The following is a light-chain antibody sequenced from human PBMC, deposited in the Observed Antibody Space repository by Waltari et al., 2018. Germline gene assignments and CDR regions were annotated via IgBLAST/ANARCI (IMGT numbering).Light chain of an antibody. Sequence: QSVLTQPPSASGTPGQRITISCSGSTSNIGSTTVNWYQQLPGTAPKLLIYTDDQRPSGVPDRFSGSKSGTSASLAISGPQSEDEADYYCSAWDDSLNGVVFGGGTKLTVL. CDR1: TSNIGSTT. V-gene: IGLV1-44*01. J-gene: IGLJ2*01. CDR3: SAWDDSLNGVV. CDR2: TDD.